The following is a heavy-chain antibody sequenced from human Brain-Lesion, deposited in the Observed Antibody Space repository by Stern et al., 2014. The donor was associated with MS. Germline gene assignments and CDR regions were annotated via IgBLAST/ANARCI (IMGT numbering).Heavy chain of an antibody. CDR3: ARGRVVPGFQYYATDV. CDR1: GGSISSGGYY. CDR2: IFNSGST. Sequence: QVQLQESGPGLVKPSQTLSLSCTVSGGSISSGGYYWSWIRQPAGKGLEWIGRIFNSGSTSYTPPLKSRVPISIDTSKNQFSLRLNPMTAADTAVYYCARGRVVPGFQYYATDVWGQGTTVIVSS. V-gene: IGHV4-61*02. J-gene: IGHJ6*02. D-gene: IGHD2-2*01.